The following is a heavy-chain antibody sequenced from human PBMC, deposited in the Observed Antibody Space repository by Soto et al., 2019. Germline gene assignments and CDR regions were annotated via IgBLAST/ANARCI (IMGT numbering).Heavy chain of an antibody. CDR2: IIPIFGTA. Sequence: SVKVSCKASGGTFSSYAISWVRQAPGQGLEWMGGIIPIFGTANYAQKFQGRVTITADESTSTAYMELSSLRSEDTAVYYCARTRPRYCSSTSCYTDDAFDIWGQGTMVTVSS. V-gene: IGHV1-69*13. CDR1: GGTFSSYA. J-gene: IGHJ3*02. D-gene: IGHD2-2*02. CDR3: ARTRPRYCSSTSCYTDDAFDI.